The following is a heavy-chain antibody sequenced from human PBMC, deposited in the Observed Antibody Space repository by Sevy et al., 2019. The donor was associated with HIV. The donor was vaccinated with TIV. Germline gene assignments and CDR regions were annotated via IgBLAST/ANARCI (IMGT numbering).Heavy chain of an antibody. Sequence: GESLKISCKGSGHSFTIYWIAWVRQMPGKGLEWMGIIYPGDSDTRYSPSFQGQVTISADKSTSTAYLQWSSLKASNTAMYYCARGGYSYGYGKDYWGQGTLVTVSS. D-gene: IGHD5-18*01. CDR1: GHSFTIYW. CDR3: ARGGYSYGYGKDY. V-gene: IGHV5-51*01. J-gene: IGHJ4*02. CDR2: IYPGDSDT.